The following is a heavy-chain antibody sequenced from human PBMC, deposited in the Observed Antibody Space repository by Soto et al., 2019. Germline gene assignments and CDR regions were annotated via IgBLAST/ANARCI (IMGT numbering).Heavy chain of an antibody. J-gene: IGHJ4*02. Sequence: QVQLVESGGGVVQPGRSLRLSCAASGFTFSKYGMHWVRQATGKGLEWVAVISPDGKAKYYADTVKGRFTVSRDNSKNTLYLQMNTLRAEDTAVYYCAKDRSSSWAFDYWGQGTLVTVSS. D-gene: IGHD6-13*01. V-gene: IGHV3-30*18. CDR2: ISPDGKAK. CDR1: GFTFSKYG. CDR3: AKDRSSSWAFDY.